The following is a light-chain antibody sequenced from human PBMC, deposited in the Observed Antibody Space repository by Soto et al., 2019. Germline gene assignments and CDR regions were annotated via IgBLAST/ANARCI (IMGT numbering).Light chain of an antibody. J-gene: IGKJ2*01. V-gene: IGKV1-5*01. CDR2: DAS. Sequence: DIQMTQTPSTLSASVGDRITITCRASQSVSRRLAWFQQKPGKAPKLLIYDASSLESGVPSRFSGRGSGTEFPLTISSLQPDDCATYYCHTYNSYSLHTFGQGGKVDIK. CDR1: QSVSRR. CDR3: HTYNSYSLHT.